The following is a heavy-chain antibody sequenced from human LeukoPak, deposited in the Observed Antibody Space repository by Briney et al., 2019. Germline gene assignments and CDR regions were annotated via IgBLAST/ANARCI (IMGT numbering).Heavy chain of an antibody. Sequence: GGSLRLSCAASGFSFRSSAMHWVRQAPGKGLEWMAFMRSDGSDEHYADSVKGRFTISRDNSHNTLYLQMNSLHSEDTAVYYCARGKAAAANYMDVWGKGTTVTVSS. V-gene: IGHV3-30*02. CDR3: ARGKAAAANYMDV. CDR1: GFSFRSSA. CDR2: MRSDGSDE. D-gene: IGHD6-13*01. J-gene: IGHJ6*03.